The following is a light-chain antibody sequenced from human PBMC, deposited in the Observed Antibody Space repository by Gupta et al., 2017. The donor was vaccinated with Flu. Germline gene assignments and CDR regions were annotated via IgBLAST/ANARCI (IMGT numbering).Light chain of an antibody. CDR1: SSDVGGYNY. V-gene: IGLV2-14*01. Sequence: QSALTQPASVSGPPGQSITISCTGTSSDVGGYNYVSWYQQHPGKAPKLMIYEVSNRPSGVSSRFSGSKSGNTASLTISGLQAEDEADYYCSSYTSTTTYVFGTGTKVTVL. J-gene: IGLJ1*01. CDR2: EVS. CDR3: SSYTSTTTYV.